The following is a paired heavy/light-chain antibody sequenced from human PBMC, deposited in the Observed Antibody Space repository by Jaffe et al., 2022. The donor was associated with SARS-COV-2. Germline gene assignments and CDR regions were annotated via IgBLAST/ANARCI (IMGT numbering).Heavy chain of an antibody. CDR3: ARALPTEFYDNSGHDY. J-gene: IGHJ4*02. Sequence: QAQLVQSGAEVKKPGASVRVSCKASGYTFTNYAIIWVRQAPGQGLEWMGWINGHNGYTNYIQSLQGRVTMTTDTSTSTAYMELRSLRSDDTAVYYCARALPTEFYDNSGHDYWGQGTLVTVSS. CDR2: INGHNGYT. V-gene: IGHV1-18*01. D-gene: IGHD3-22*01. CDR1: GYTFTNYA.
Light chain of an antibody. CDR2: TAS. Sequence: DIQMTQSPSSLSASVGDRVTITCRARESINKYLNWYLQEPGKAPKLLIYTASSLQSGVPSRFSGTGSGTDFTLTISGLQPEDFATYYCQQSYSMPYTFGQGTKVEIK. V-gene: IGKV1-39*01. CDR3: QQSYSMPYT. CDR1: ESINKY. J-gene: IGKJ2*01.